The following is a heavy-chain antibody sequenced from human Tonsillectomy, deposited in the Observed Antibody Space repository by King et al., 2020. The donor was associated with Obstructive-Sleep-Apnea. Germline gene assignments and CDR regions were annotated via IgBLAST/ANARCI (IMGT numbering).Heavy chain of an antibody. V-gene: IGHV4-34*01. CDR2: INQGGST. CDR1: GESFTNYY. Sequence: VQLQQWCAGLWKPSETLSLTCAVYGESFTNYYCTWIRQPLGMGLECIGEINQGGSTNYIPSLKSRVSISVDTSKTQFPMKLNSVTAADTGVYYCARGERYGGNSFYYGMDVWGQGTTVTVSS. J-gene: IGHJ6*02. CDR3: ARGERYGGNSFYYGMDV. D-gene: IGHD4-23*01.